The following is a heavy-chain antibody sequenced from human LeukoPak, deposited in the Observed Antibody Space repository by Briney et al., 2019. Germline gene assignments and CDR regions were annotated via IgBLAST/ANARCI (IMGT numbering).Heavy chain of an antibody. CDR3: ARDKYYDRYFDS. D-gene: IGHD3-22*01. CDR1: GFTFNSNW. J-gene: IGHJ4*02. Sequence: GGSLRLSCAASGFTFNSNWMSWVPQAPGKGLEWVANIKQDGSEKYYVDSVEGRFTISRDNAKNSLSLQMNSLRAEDTAVYYCARDKYYDRYFDSWGQGTLVTVSS. CDR2: IKQDGSEK. V-gene: IGHV3-7*01.